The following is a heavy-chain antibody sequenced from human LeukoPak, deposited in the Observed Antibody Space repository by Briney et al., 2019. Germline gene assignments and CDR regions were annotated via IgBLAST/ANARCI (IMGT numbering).Heavy chain of an antibody. D-gene: IGHD1-14*01. Sequence: GGSLRLSCAASGFTFSDYYMSWIRQAPGKGLEWVSYISSSGSTIYYADSVKGRFTISRDNAKNSLYLQMNSLRAEDTAVYYCARVRKLRRGYYYYMDVWGKGTTVTVSS. CDR3: ARVRKLRRGYYYYMDV. V-gene: IGHV3-11*04. CDR2: ISSSGSTI. J-gene: IGHJ6*03. CDR1: GFTFSDYY.